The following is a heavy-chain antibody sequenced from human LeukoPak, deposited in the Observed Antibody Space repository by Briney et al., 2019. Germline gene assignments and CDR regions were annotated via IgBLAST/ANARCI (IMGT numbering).Heavy chain of an antibody. V-gene: IGHV3-23*01. CDR2: ISGSGVST. D-gene: IGHD3-22*01. Sequence: PGGSLRLSCAASGFTFSSYAMSWVRQAPGKGLEWVSAISGSGVSTYYADSVKGRFTISRDNSKNTLFLQMNSLRAEDTAVYYCAKALGYYDSSGYYRSEAPFDYWGQGTLVTVSS. CDR3: AKALGYYDSSGYYRSEAPFDY. CDR1: GFTFSSYA. J-gene: IGHJ4*02.